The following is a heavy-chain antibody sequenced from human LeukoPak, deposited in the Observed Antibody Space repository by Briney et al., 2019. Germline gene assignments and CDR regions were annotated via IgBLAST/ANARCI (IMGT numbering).Heavy chain of an antibody. CDR1: GYTFTSYY. Sequence: ASVKVSCKASGYTFTSYYMHWVRQAPGQGLEWMGIINPSGGSTSYAQKFQGRVTMTRDTSTSTVYMELSSLRSEDTAVYYCARAPGGPYYYDSSGPGRYFDYWGQGTLVTVSS. J-gene: IGHJ4*02. CDR3: ARAPGGPYYYDSSGPGRYFDY. CDR2: INPSGGST. D-gene: IGHD3-22*01. V-gene: IGHV1-46*01.